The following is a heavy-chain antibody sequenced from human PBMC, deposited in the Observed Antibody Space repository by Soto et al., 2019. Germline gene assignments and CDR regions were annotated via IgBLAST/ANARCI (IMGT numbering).Heavy chain of an antibody. V-gene: IGHV1-2*04. CDR2: INPNSGGT. CDR1: GYTFTGYY. D-gene: IGHD6-13*01. Sequence: QVQLVQSGAEVKKPGASVKVSCKASGYTFTGYYMHWVRQAPGQGLEWMGWINPNSGGTNYAQKFQGWVTMTRDTSISTAYMELSRLRSDDTAVYYCARGSSIAAAGGWFDPWGQGTLVTVSS. J-gene: IGHJ5*02. CDR3: ARGSSIAAAGGWFDP.